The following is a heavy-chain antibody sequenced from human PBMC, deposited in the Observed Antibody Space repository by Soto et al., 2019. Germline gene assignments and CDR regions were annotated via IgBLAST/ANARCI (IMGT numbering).Heavy chain of an antibody. CDR3: ARARPRRGITIFGVVTKNYYYYMDV. CDR1: GYTFTRYD. V-gene: IGHV1-8*01. J-gene: IGHJ6*03. CDR2: MNPNSGNT. Sequence: ASVKVSCKASGYTFTRYDINWVRQATGQGLEWMGWMNPNSGNTGYAQKFQGRVTMTRNTSISTAYMELSSLRSEDTAVYYCARARPRRGITIFGVVTKNYYYYMDVWGKGTTVTVSS. D-gene: IGHD3-3*01.